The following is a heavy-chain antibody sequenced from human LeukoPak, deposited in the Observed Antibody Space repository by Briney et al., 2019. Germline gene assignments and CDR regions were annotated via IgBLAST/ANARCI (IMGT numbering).Heavy chain of an antibody. D-gene: IGHD2-8*01. CDR2: ITNISYYI. J-gene: IGHJ6*02. CDR3: ARDSKWMLDYYYYGMDV. V-gene: IGHV3-21*01. Sequence: PGGSLRLSCAASGFTFSSYSMNWFHQSPGKRLYWFSSITNISYYIYYADSVKGRFTISRDNAKNSLYLQMNSLRAEDTAVYYCARDSKWMLDYYYYGMDVWGQGTTVTVSS. CDR1: GFTFSSYS.